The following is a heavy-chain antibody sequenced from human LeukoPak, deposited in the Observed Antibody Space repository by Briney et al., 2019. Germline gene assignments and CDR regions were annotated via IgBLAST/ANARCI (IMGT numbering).Heavy chain of an antibody. CDR1: GFTVSSNY. D-gene: IGHD3-10*01. CDR3: AKDRGSDMLFDS. J-gene: IGHJ4*02. CDR2: IYSGGST. V-gene: IGHV3-53*01. Sequence: QTGGSLRLSCAASGFTVSSNYMSWVRQAPGKGLEWVSVIYSGGSTYYADSVKGRFTVSRDNSKSTLYLQMNTLRAEDTAVYYCAKDRGSDMLFDSWGQGTLVTVSS.